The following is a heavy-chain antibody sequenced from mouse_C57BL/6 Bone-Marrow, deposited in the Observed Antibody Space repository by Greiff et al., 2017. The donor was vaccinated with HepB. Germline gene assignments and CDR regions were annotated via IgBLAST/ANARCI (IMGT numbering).Heavy chain of an antibody. CDR1: GYTFTSYW. Sequence: VQLQQPGTELVKPGASVKLSCKASGYTFTSYWMHWVKQRPGQGLEWIGNINPSNGGTNYNEKFKSKATLTVDKSSSTAYMQLSSLTSEDSAVYYCARCSSCSYWYFDVWGKGTTVTVSS. D-gene: IGHD1-1*01. J-gene: IGHJ1*03. V-gene: IGHV1-53*01. CDR2: INPSNGGT. CDR3: ARCSSCSYWYFDV.